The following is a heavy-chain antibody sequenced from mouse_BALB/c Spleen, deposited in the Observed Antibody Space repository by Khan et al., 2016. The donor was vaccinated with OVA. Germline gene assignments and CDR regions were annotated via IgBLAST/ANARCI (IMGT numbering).Heavy chain of an antibody. V-gene: IGHV1-4*01. D-gene: IGHD2-10*01. CDR1: GYTFTSYT. J-gene: IGHJ3*01. CDR3: ASERPYCGNYGAWLAY. CDR2: INPSNGYT. Sequence: QVQLQQSGAELARPGASVKMSCKASGYTFTSYTMHWVKQRPGQGLEWIGYINPSNGYTNYNQKFKDKATLTADKSSSTAYMQLSSLTSEDSAVYYCASERPYCGNYGAWLAYWGQGTLVTVSS.